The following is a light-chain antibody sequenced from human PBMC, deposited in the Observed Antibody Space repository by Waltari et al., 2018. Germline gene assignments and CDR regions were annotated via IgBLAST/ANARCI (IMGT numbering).Light chain of an antibody. CDR3: QQYNSYPWT. CDR1: HSISSW. V-gene: IGKV1-5*03. Sequence: DIQITQSPSTLSSSVGDSVTITCRASHSISSWLDWYQQKPGKAPKRLIYQASSLESGVPSRFSGSGSGTEFTLTISSLQPDDFATYYCQQYNSYPWTFGQGTKVEIK. CDR2: QAS. J-gene: IGKJ1*01.